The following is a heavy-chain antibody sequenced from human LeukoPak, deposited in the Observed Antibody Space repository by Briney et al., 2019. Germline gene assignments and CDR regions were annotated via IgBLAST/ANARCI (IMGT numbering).Heavy chain of an antibody. CDR2: INPSGGST. J-gene: IGHJ3*02. D-gene: IGHD5-24*01. Sequence: GASVKVSCKASGYTFTSYYMHWVRQAPGQGLEWMGIINPSGGSTSYAQKFQGRVTMTRDTSTSTVYMELSSLRSEDTAVYYCARDLRPPVMATFADDAFDIWGQGQWSPSLQ. CDR1: GYTFTSYY. CDR3: ARDLRPPVMATFADDAFDI. V-gene: IGHV1-46*01.